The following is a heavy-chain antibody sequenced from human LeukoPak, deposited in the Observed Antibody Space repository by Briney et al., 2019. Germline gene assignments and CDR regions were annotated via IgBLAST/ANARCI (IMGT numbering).Heavy chain of an antibody. Sequence: SETLSLTCTVSGGSISSYYWSWIRQPPGKGLEWIGYIYYSGSTNYNPSLKSRVTISVDTSKNQFSLRLSSVTAADTAVYYCARLNYDSSAYYQTFDYWGQGTLVTVSS. J-gene: IGHJ4*02. CDR1: GGSISSYY. V-gene: IGHV4-59*08. CDR3: ARLNYDSSAYYQTFDY. CDR2: IYYSGST. D-gene: IGHD3-22*01.